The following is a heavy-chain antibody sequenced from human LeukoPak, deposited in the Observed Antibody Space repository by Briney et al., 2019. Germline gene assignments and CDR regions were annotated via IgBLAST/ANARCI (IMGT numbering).Heavy chain of an antibody. J-gene: IGHJ6*03. V-gene: IGHV4-4*07. Sequence: SETLSLTCTVSGGSISNYYWSWIRQPAGKGLEWIGRIYISGSTSGSTDYNPSLKSRVTMSVDTSKNQFSLKLSSVTAADTAVYYCARPVIDFWSGYSYYYYMDVWGKGTTVTVSS. CDR2: IYISGSTSGST. CDR1: GGSISNYY. CDR3: ARPVIDFWSGYSYYYYMDV. D-gene: IGHD3-3*01.